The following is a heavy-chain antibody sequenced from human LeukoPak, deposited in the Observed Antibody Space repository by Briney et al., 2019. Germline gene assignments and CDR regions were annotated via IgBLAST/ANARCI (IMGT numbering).Heavy chain of an antibody. CDR1: GGTFSSYA. CDR2: IIPILGIA. D-gene: IGHD2-2*01. Sequence: SVKVSCKASGGTFSSYAISWVRQAPGQGLEWMGRIIPILGIANYAQKFQGRVTITADKSTSTAYMELSSLRSEDTAVYYCARGLCSSTSCYFDYWGQGTLVTVSS. J-gene: IGHJ4*02. V-gene: IGHV1-69*04. CDR3: ARGLCSSTSCYFDY.